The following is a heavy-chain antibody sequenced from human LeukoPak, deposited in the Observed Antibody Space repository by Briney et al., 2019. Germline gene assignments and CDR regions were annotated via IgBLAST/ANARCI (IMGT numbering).Heavy chain of an antibody. D-gene: IGHD3-10*01. CDR1: GYTFTIYN. Sequence: GASVKVSYKASGYTFTIYNMHWVRQAPGQGLEWMGIIHPSGGRTNYAQKFQGRVTMTRDTSTSTVYMDLSSLRSEDTAVYYCARDGPGIDYWGQGTLVTVSS. J-gene: IGHJ4*02. CDR3: ARDGPGIDY. V-gene: IGHV1-46*01. CDR2: IHPSGGRT.